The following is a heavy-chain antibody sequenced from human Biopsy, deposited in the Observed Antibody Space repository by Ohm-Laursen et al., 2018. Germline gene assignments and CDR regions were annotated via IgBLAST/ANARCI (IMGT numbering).Heavy chain of an antibody. V-gene: IGHV1-24*01. CDR1: EYTLTELP. CDR3: CCRSLFGVVIRSNKYYYYGMDV. Sequence: ESSVKVSCKVSEYTLTELPMHWVRQAPGKGLEWMGGFDPEHGETLYAQKFQGRVTMTEDTSTDTAYMELSSLRSEDTAVYYCCCRSLFGVVIRSNKYYYYGMDVWGQGTTVTVSS. CDR2: FDPEHGET. D-gene: IGHD3-3*01. J-gene: IGHJ6*02.